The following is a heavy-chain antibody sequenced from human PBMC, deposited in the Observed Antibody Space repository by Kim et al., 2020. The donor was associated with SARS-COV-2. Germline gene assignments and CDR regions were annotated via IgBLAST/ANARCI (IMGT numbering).Heavy chain of an antibody. J-gene: IGHJ4*02. CDR3: ARITIYGSGSYYSYYFDY. Sequence: GRFTISRDNSKNTLYLQMNSLRAEDTAVYYCARITIYGSGSYYSYYFDYWGQGTLVTVSS. V-gene: IGHV3-53*01. D-gene: IGHD3-10*01.